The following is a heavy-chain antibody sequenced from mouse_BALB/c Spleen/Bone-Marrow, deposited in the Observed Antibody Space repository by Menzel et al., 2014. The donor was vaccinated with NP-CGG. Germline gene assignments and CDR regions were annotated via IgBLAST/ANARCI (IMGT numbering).Heavy chain of an antibody. D-gene: IGHD2-14*01. CDR2: IWRGGST. V-gene: IGHV2-5-1*01. Sequence: QVQLQQSGPSLVQPSQSPSITCTVSGFSLTSYGVHWVRQSPGKGLEWLGVIWRGGSTDYNAAFMSRLSITKDNSKSQVFFKMNSLQADDTAIYYCAKNGGYDGWFAYWGQGTLVTVSA. CDR1: GFSLTSYG. CDR3: AKNGGYDGWFAY. J-gene: IGHJ3*01.